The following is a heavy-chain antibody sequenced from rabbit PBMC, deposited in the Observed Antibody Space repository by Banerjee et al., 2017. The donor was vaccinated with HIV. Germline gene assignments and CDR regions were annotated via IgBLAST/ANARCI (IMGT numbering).Heavy chain of an antibody. V-gene: IGHV1S40*01. J-gene: IGHJ4*01. Sequence: QSLEESGGDLVKPGASLTLTCTASGFSFSSSYYMCWVRQAPGKGLEWIACIYIGSSGSTYYASWAKGRFPISSHNAQNTLYLQLNSLTAADTATYFCARDPAGGSYWIAFDLWGQGTLVTVS. D-gene: IGHD8-1*01. CDR3: ARDPAGGSYWIAFDL. CDR1: GFSFSSSYY. CDR2: IYIGSSGST.